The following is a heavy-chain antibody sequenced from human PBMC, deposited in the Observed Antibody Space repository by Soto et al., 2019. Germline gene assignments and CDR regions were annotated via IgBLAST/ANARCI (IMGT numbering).Heavy chain of an antibody. CDR1: GFSLSTSGMC. D-gene: IGHD3-10*01. J-gene: IGHJ6*02. V-gene: IGHV2-70*01. CDR3: ARSYYGSGSPYYYYYYGMDV. CDR2: IDWDDDK. Sequence: SGPTLVNPTQTLTLTCTFSGFSLSTSGMCVSWIRQPPGKALEWLALIDWDDDKYYSTSLKTRLTISKDTSKNQVVLTMTNMDPVDTATYYCARSYYGSGSPYYYYYYGMDVWGQGTTVTVSS.